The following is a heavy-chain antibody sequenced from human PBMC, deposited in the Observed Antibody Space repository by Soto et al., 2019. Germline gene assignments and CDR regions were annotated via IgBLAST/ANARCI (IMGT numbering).Heavy chain of an antibody. Sequence: PGESLKISCNGSGYSFTSYWISWVRQMPGKGLEWMGRIDPSDSYTNYSPSFQGHVTISADKSISTAYLQWSSLKASDTAMYYCARRKGSGYYYYGMDVWGQGTTVTVS. J-gene: IGHJ6*02. V-gene: IGHV5-10-1*01. CDR2: IDPSDSYT. CDR1: GYSFTSYW. CDR3: ARRKGSGYYYYGMDV. D-gene: IGHD2-15*01.